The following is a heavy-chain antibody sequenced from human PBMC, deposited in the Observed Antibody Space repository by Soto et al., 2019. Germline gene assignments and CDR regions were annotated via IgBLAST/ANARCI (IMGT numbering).Heavy chain of an antibody. CDR1: GGSFSGYY. V-gene: IGHV4-34*01. CDR3: AIRHGYYYGSGSSTNDY. J-gene: IGHJ4*02. CDR2: INHSGST. D-gene: IGHD3-10*01. Sequence: SETLSLTCAVYGGSFSGYYWSWIRQPPGKGLEWIGEINHSGSTNYNPSLKSRVTISVDTSKNQFSLKLSSVTAADTAVYYCAIRHGYYYGSGSSTNDYWGQGTLVTVSS.